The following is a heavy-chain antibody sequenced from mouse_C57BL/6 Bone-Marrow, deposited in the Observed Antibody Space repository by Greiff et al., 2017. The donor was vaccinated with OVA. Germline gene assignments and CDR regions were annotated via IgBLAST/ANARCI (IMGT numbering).Heavy chain of an antibody. V-gene: IGHV5-4*01. D-gene: IGHD2-4*01. CDR1: GFTFSSYA. CDR2: ISDGGSYT. Sequence: EVKLMESGGGLVKPGGSLKLSCAASGFTFSSYAMSWVRQTPEKRLEWVATISDGGSYTYYPDNVKGRFTISRDNAKNNLYLQMSHLKSEDTAMYYCARDRGDYDPFAYWGQGTLVTVSA. J-gene: IGHJ3*01. CDR3: ARDRGDYDPFAY.